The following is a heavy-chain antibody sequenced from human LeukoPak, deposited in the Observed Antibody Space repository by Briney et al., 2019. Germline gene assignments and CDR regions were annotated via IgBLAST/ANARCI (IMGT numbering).Heavy chain of an antibody. V-gene: IGHV1-69*05. Sequence: ASVKVSCKASGGTFSSYAISWVRQAPGQGLEWMGGIIPIFGTANYAQKFQGRVTITTDESTSTAYMELSSLRSEDTAVYYCARSNFPNYYFDYWGQGTLVTVSS. CDR2: IIPIFGTA. J-gene: IGHJ4*02. CDR1: GGTFSSYA. D-gene: IGHD1-7*01. CDR3: ARSNFPNYYFDY.